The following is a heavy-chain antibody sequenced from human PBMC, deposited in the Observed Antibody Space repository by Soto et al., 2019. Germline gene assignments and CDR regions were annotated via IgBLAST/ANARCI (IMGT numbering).Heavy chain of an antibody. CDR3: ARGLNEGAPYYYGMDV. CDR2: VFYTGNT. J-gene: IGHJ6*02. D-gene: IGHD3-16*01. V-gene: IGHV4-61*01. Sequence: SETLSLTCTVSGVAVSSGSYYWSWIRQPPGKGLEWIGHVFYTGNTNYSPSLKSRVTISVDTSKNQFSLKLTSVTAADTAAYYCARGLNEGAPYYYGMDVWGQGTTVTVSS. CDR1: GVAVSSGSYY.